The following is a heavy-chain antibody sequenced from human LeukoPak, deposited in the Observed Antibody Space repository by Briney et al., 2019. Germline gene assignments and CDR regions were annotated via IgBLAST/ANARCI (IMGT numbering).Heavy chain of an antibody. V-gene: IGHV1-18*01. CDR3: ARGYGHDY. J-gene: IGHJ4*02. CDR1: GYAFSRYG. Sequence: GAPVKVSCKASGYAFSRYGINWVRQAPGQGLGWVGGISAYNGNANYAHNLQGRVTMTTDTSSSTAYMELRSLRSDDTAVYYCARGYGHDYGGQGTLVTVSS. D-gene: IGHD2-15*01. CDR2: ISAYNGNA.